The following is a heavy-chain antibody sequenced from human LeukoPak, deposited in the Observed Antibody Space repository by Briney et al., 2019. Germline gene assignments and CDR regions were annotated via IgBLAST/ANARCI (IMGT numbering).Heavy chain of an antibody. D-gene: IGHD3-9*01. J-gene: IGHJ4*02. CDR2: IIPIFGTA. CDR3: ASAAYDILTGPPTY. CDR1: GGTFSSYA. V-gene: IGHV1-69*06. Sequence: SVKDSCKASGGTFSSYAISWVRQAPGQGLEWMGGIIPIFGTANYAQKFQGRVTITADKSTSTAYMELSSLRSEDTAVYYCASAAYDILTGPPTYWGQGPLVTVSS.